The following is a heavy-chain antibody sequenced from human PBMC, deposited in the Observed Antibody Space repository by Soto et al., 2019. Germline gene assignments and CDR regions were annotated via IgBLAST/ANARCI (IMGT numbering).Heavy chain of an antibody. J-gene: IGHJ3*02. CDR2: IKPDGSEK. CDR3: ARDDRFGSGTSEAIDI. D-gene: IGHD3-10*01. V-gene: IGHV3-7*04. Sequence: EVQLWEYGRGLVQPGGSLRLSCTASGFTFSTYWMAWVRQAPGKGLECVANIKPDGSEKYYVDSVKGRFTISRDNAQXXLFMQMNSLSAEDTAVYFCARDDRFGSGTSEAIDIWGQGTMVTVSS. CDR1: GFTFSTYW.